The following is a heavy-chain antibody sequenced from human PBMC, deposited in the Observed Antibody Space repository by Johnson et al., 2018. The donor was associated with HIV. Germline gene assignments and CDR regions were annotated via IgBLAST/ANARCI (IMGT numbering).Heavy chain of an antibody. CDR2: ISWDGGST. CDR1: GFTFDDYA. V-gene: IGHV3-43D*03. CDR3: AIGRPWGWELRRDAFDI. Sequence: VQLVESGGVVVQPGGSLRLSCAASGFTFDDYAMHWVRQAPGKGLEWVSLISWDGGSTYYADSVKGRFTISRDNSKNSLYLQMNSLRDEDTALYYCAIGRPWGWELRRDAFDIWGQGTMVTVSS. D-gene: IGHD3-16*01. J-gene: IGHJ3*02.